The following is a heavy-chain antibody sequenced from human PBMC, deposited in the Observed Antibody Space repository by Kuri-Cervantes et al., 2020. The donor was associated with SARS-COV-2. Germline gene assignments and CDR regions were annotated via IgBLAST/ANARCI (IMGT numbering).Heavy chain of an antibody. CDR3: ARSGPGAISREDGALDI. Sequence: SVKVSCKASGVSFDYRFLHWVRQAPGQAPEWMGWITPFNGNTEYAQKFQDRVTITRDRSMNTAYMELSSLRSEDTAMYYCARSGPGAISREDGALDIWGQGTMVTVSS. J-gene: IGHJ3*02. CDR1: GVSFDYRF. D-gene: IGHD4/OR15-4a*01. CDR2: ITPFNGNT. V-gene: IGHV1-45*02.